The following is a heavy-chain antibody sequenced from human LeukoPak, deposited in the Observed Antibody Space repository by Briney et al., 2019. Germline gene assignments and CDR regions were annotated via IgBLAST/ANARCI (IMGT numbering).Heavy chain of an antibody. CDR1: GGSISSSSYY. CDR3: ASLVVGATASSIWPNLRANRDI. D-gene: IGHD1-26*01. V-gene: IGHV4-39*07. J-gene: IGHJ3*02. Sequence: PTETLSLTCTDSGGSISSSSYYWGWIRQPPGKGLEWLGEINDRGTTNFSPSLKSRVSISIDTTKNQFSPKLSSVTAADTAVYYCASLVVGATASSIWPNLRANRDIWGQGTMVTVSS. CDR2: INDRGTT.